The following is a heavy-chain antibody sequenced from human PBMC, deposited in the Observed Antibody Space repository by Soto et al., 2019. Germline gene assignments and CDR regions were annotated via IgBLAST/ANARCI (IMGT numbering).Heavy chain of an antibody. J-gene: IGHJ3*02. CDR1: GYTFTNYA. D-gene: IGHD2-2*01. CDR2: INAGDGNT. CDR3: VRSGSCTSTICYGGFDI. Sequence: QVQLVQSGAEVKKPGASVKVSCKTSGYTFTNYAIHWVRQAPGQRLEWMGWINAGDGNTKYSQKFQGRVTITRDTSASTSYMELSGLRSEDAAVYYCVRSGSCTSTICYGGFDIGGQGTMVTVSS. V-gene: IGHV1-3*01.